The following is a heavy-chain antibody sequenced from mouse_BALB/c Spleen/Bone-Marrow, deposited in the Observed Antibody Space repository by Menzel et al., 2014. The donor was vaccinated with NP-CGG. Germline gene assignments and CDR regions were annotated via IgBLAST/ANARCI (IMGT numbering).Heavy chain of an antibody. D-gene: IGHD2-2*01. J-gene: IGHJ2*01. CDR3: TRDRGYDGGYYFDY. CDR2: ISNLAYSI. CDR1: GFNFSDYG. Sequence: EVQVVESGGGVVQPGGSRKLSCAASGFNFSDYGMAWVRLAPGKGPEWVAFISNLAYSIYYADTVTGRFTISRENAKNTLYLEMSSLRFEDTAMYYCTRDRGYDGGYYFDYWGQGTTLTVSS. V-gene: IGHV5-15*02.